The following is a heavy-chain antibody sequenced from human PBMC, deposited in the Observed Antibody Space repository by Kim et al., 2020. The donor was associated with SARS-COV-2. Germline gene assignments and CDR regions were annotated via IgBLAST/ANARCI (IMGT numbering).Heavy chain of an antibody. Sequence: GGSLRLSCGASGLTFSSYWMHWVRQDPGKGLVWVSRIKSDGSRTDYADSVKGRFTVSRDNAKNTLYLQMNSLRAEDTAVYYCARDLTGDGDWYFDLWGRGTLVTVSS. V-gene: IGHV3-74*01. CDR3: ARDLTGDGDWYFDL. D-gene: IGHD7-27*01. CDR2: IKSDGSRT. J-gene: IGHJ2*01. CDR1: GLTFSSYW.